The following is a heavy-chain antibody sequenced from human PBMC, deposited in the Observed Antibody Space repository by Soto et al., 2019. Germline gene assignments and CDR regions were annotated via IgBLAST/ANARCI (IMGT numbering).Heavy chain of an antibody. CDR1: GFTFSSYA. CDR2: ISGSGGST. V-gene: IGHV3-23*01. D-gene: IGHD4-17*01. Sequence: EVQLLESGGGLVQPGGSLRLSCAASGFTFSSYAMSWVRQAPGKGLDFVSAISGSGGSTYYADSVKGRCTISRDNSTNTLSLQMNSLRVEATSVYYSAQLYGEDATYYYYFMGIWGKGTTVTVS. J-gene: IGHJ6*03. CDR3: AQLYGEDATYYYYFMGI.